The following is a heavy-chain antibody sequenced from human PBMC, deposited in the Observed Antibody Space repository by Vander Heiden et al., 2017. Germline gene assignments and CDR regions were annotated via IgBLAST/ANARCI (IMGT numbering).Heavy chain of an antibody. CDR1: GGSISSGDYY. Sequence: QVQLQESGPGLVKPSQTLSLTCTVSGGSISSGDYYWSWIRPPPGKGLEWIGYIYYSGSTYYNPSLKSRVTIAVDTSKNQFSLKLSSVTAADTAVYYCARVSGITIFGVVIIGEYYFDYWGQGTLVTVSS. CDR2: IYYSGST. J-gene: IGHJ4*02. CDR3: ARVSGITIFGVVIIGEYYFDY. V-gene: IGHV4-30-4*01. D-gene: IGHD3-3*01.